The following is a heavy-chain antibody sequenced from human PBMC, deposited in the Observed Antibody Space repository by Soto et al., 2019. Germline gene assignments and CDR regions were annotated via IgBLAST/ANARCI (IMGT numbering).Heavy chain of an antibody. Sequence: QVQLVQSGAEVRKPGSSVKVSCKASGGTFSSYDLNWVRQAPGQGLEWMGGIIPIFGTTNYAQKFQDRVTITADESTRTAYMELTSLKSDDTAVYYCARGEASMVTAGAFDIWGQGTMVTVSS. J-gene: IGHJ3*02. CDR2: IIPIFGTT. D-gene: IGHD2-15*01. CDR1: GGTFSSYD. V-gene: IGHV1-69*12. CDR3: ARGEASMVTAGAFDI.